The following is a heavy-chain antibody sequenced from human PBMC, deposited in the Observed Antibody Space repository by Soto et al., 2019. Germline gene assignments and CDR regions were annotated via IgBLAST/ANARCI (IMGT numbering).Heavy chain of an antibody. V-gene: IGHV2-5*01. J-gene: IGHJ4*02. CDR2: IYWNDDD. Sequence: GSGPTLMNPTRTLTLTCSFSGFSLTSSVVGVGWVRQPPGKALEWLGLIYWNDDDRYRASLHSRLTITKDTSKNQVVLTMTNMDPVDTATYYCAHRPGGSGFRYYFDYWGQGTLVTVSS. D-gene: IGHD6-19*01. CDR1: GFSLTSSVVG. CDR3: AHRPGGSGFRYYFDY.